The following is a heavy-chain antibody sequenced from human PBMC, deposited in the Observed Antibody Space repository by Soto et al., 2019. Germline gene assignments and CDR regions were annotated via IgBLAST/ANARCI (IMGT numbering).Heavy chain of an antibody. D-gene: IGHD6-13*01. CDR3: ARRLSSPNYYYYGTDV. CDR1: GYSFAGYW. CDR2: IDPSDSQT. V-gene: IGHV5-10-1*01. J-gene: IGHJ6*01. Sequence: PGESLKISCKGSGYSFAGYWITWVRQKPGKGLEWMGRIDPSDSQTYYSPSFRGHVTISATKSITTVFLQWSSLRASDTAMYYCARRLSSPNYYYYGTDVWGQGTTVTVSS.